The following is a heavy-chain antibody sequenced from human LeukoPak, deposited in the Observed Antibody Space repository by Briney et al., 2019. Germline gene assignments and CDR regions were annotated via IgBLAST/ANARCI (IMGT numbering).Heavy chain of an antibody. Sequence: SETLSLTCAVSGDSVSSSDYYWSWIRQPPGKGLEWIGYIYYGGNTNYNPSLQSRVTISVDKSKNQFSLKLSSVTAADTAVYYCARGDIVVVLGAFDIWGQGTMVTVSS. CDR2: IYYGGNT. D-gene: IGHD2-2*01. J-gene: IGHJ3*02. CDR3: ARGDIVVVLGAFDI. CDR1: GDSVSSSDYY. V-gene: IGHV4-61*08.